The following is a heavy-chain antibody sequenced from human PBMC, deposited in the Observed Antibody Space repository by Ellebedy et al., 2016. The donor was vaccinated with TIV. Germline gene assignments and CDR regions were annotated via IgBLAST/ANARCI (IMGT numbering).Heavy chain of an antibody. D-gene: IGHD3-10*01. J-gene: IGHJ6*02. V-gene: IGHV3-21*01. CDR3: ARDRGDDALDGMDV. CDR1: GFTFSSYS. CDR2: ISSSSSYI. Sequence: PGGSLRPSCAASGFTFSSYSMNWVRQAPGKGLEWVSSISSSSSYIYYADSVKGRFTISRDNAKNSLYLQMNSLRAEDTAVYYCARDRGDDALDGMDVWGQGTTVTVSS.